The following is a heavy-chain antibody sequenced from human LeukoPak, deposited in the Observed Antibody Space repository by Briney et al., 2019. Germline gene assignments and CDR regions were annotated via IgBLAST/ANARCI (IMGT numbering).Heavy chain of an antibody. V-gene: IGHV4-59*01. CDR2: IYYGGST. CDR3: ARGHLADYFDY. CDR1: GGSISSYY. D-gene: IGHD3-3*02. J-gene: IGHJ4*02. Sequence: PSETLSLTCTVSGGSISSYYWSWIRQPPGKGLEWIGYIYYGGSTNYNSSLKSRVTISIDTSKNQFSLRLSSVTAADTAVYYCARGHLADYFDYWGQGTLVTVSS.